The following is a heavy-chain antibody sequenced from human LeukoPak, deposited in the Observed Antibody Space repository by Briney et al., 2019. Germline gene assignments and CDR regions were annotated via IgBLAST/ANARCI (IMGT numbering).Heavy chain of an antibody. CDR2: VYPGDSDT. CDR3: ARSPFRAGGVIVDYFDY. J-gene: IGHJ4*02. CDR1: GYNFTSYW. Sequence: GESLKISCKGSGYNFTSYWIGWVRQMPGKGLEWMGIVYPGDSDTRYSPSFQGQVTISADKSISTAYLQWSSLKASDTAMYYCARSPFRAGGVIVDYFDYWGQGTLVTVSS. V-gene: IGHV5-51*01. D-gene: IGHD3-16*02.